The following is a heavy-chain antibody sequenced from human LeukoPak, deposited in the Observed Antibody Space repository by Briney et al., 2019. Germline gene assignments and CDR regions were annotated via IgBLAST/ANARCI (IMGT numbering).Heavy chain of an antibody. V-gene: IGHV1-69*04. CDR1: GDTFNNYA. Sequence: GASVKVSCKTSGDTFNNYAVTWVRQAPGRGLEWMGKILPPQEIEDCAQKFQDRVTMTADRSTNTVYMELSSLASEDTATYYCARVSPTTEGFDYWGQGTLVIVSS. CDR3: ARVSPTTEGFDY. CDR2: ILPPQEIE. J-gene: IGHJ4*02. D-gene: IGHD4-17*01.